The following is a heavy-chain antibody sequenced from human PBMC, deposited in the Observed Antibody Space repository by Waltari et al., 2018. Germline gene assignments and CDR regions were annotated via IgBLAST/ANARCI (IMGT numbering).Heavy chain of an antibody. CDR2: ISAYNGNT. J-gene: IGHJ4*02. D-gene: IGHD3-3*01. V-gene: IGHV1-18*01. CDR1: GYTFTSYG. Sequence: QVQLVQSGAEVKKPGASVKVSCKASGYTFTSYGISWVRPAPGQGLEWMGWISAYNGNTNYAQKLQGRVTMTTDTSTSTAYMELRSLRSDDTAVYYCARVESGDFWSGTRDFDYWGQGTLVTVSS. CDR3: ARVESGDFWSGTRDFDY.